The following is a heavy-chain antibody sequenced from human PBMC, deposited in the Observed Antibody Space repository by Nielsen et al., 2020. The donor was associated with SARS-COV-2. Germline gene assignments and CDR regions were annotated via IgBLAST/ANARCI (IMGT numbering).Heavy chain of an antibody. J-gene: IGHJ6*03. D-gene: IGHD3-10*01. Sequence: GGSLRLSCAASGFTFSSYGIHWVRQAPGKGLEWVAVISYDGSNKYYADSVKGRFTISRDNSKNTLYLQMNSLRAEDTAVYYCARVSSGKYGSGNYMDVWGKGTTVTVSS. CDR2: ISYDGSNK. V-gene: IGHV3-30*03. CDR3: ARVSSGKYGSGNYMDV. CDR1: GFTFSSYG.